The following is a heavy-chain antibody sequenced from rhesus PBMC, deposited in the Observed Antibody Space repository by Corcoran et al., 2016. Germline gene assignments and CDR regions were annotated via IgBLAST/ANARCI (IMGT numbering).Heavy chain of an antibody. Sequence: QVQLQESGPGLVKPSETLSLTCAVSGFSISSGYVWTWLRQPPGKGLEWMGCIDGRNGNTYYNSSLKSRVTISKDTSKNQFSLKLTAVTDAGTAVYYCARGNPPDYWGQGLLVTVSS. V-gene: IGHV4-127*01. CDR3: ARGNPPDY. CDR2: IDGRNGNT. J-gene: IGHJ4*01. CDR1: GFSISSGYV.